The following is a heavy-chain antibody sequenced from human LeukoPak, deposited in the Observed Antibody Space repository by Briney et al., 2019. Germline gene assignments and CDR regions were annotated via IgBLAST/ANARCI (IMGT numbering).Heavy chain of an antibody. CDR3: ARGGTPGFSTGRIDY. CDR2: LYGAGST. D-gene: IGHD6-19*01. V-gene: IGHV3-53*04. J-gene: IGHJ4*02. CDR1: GFNFSSNY. Sequence: PGGSLRLSCAASGFNFSSNYMSWVRQAPGKGLEWVSVLYGAGSTYYADSVKGRFTISRHDSQNKLFLQLNSLRAEDTAVYYCARGGTPGFSTGRIDYWGQGTLVTVSS.